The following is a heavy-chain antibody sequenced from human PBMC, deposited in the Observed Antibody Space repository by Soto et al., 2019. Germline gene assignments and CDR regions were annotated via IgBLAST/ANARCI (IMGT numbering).Heavy chain of an antibody. J-gene: IGHJ6*02. CDR3: ARDPLGTIFGVVITYGMDV. CDR1: GYTFTSYY. V-gene: IGHV1-46*01. D-gene: IGHD3-3*01. CDR2: INPSGGST. Sequence: ASVKVSCKASGYTFTSYYMXWVRQAPGQGLEWMGIINPSGGSTSYAQKFQGRVTMTRDTSTSTVYMELSSLRSEDTAVYYCARDPLGTIFGVVITYGMDVWGQGTTVTVSS.